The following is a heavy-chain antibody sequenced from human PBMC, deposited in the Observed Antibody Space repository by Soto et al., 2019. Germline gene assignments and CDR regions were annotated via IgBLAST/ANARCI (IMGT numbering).Heavy chain of an antibody. V-gene: IGHV3-53*01. CDR1: GFTVSSNY. J-gene: IGHJ4*02. Sequence: EVQLVESGGGLIQPGGSLRLSCAASGFTVSSNYMSWVRQAPGMGLEWVSVIYSGGSTYYADSVKGRFTISRDNSKSTLHLQMNSLGAEDTAVYYCARDRYPFDYWGQGTLVTVSS. CDR3: ARDRYPFDY. CDR2: IYSGGST. D-gene: IGHD1-26*01.